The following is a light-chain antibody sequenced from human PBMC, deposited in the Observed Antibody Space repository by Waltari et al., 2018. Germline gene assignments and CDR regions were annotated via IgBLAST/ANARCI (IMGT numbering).Light chain of an antibody. CDR2: DAS. V-gene: IGKV3-11*01. CDR1: QSIGSS. J-gene: IGKJ1*01. Sequence: ETVLTQSPGTLALSPGERATLSYRASQSIGSSLAWYQHIPGQAPRLLFYDASNRATGIPARFSGSGSGTDFTLTISSLEPEDFAVYYCQQRINWPRTFGQGTKVEIK. CDR3: QQRINWPRT.